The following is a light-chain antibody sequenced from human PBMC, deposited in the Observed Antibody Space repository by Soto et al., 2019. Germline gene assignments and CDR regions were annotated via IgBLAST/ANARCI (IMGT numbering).Light chain of an antibody. CDR3: SSYAGSNNWV. Sequence: QSVLTQPPSASGSPGQSVTISCTGTSSDVGDYNYVSWYQQHPGKAPKLMIYEVSKRPSGVPDRFSGSKSGNTASLTASGLQAEDEADYYCSSYAGSNNWVFGGGTKVTVL. CDR2: EVS. J-gene: IGLJ3*02. V-gene: IGLV2-8*01. CDR1: SSDVGDYNY.